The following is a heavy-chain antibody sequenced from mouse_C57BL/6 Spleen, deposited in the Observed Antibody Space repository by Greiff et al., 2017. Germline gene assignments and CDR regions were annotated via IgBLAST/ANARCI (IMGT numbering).Heavy chain of an antibody. CDR1: GFNIKNTY. CDR2: IDPANGNT. D-gene: IGHD2-3*01. CDR3: ARVPSWDGYFFDY. J-gene: IGHJ2*01. Sequence: VQLQQSVAELVRPGASVKLSCTASGFNIKNTYMHWVKQRPEQGLEWIGRIDPANGNTKYAPKFQGKATITADPSSNTAYLQLSSLTSEDTAIYYCARVPSWDGYFFDYWGQGTTLTVSS. V-gene: IGHV14-3*01.